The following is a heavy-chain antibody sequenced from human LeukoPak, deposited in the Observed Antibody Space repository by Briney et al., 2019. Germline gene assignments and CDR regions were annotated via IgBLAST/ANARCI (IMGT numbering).Heavy chain of an antibody. CDR2: IYYSGST. CDR1: GGSISSSSYY. J-gene: IGHJ4*02. D-gene: IGHD2-15*01. V-gene: IGHV4-39*01. CDR3: ARGVPRLHMMVVVLTPAAFYFDY. Sequence: SETLSLTCTVSGGSISSSSYYWGWIRQPPGKGLEWIGSIYYSGSTYYNPSLKSRVTISVDTSKNQFSLKLSSVTAADTAVYYCARGVPRLHMMVVVLTPAAFYFDYWGQGALVTVSS.